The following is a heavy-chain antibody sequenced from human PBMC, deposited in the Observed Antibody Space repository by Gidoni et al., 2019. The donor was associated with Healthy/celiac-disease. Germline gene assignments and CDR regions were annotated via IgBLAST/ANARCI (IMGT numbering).Heavy chain of an antibody. CDR3: AKDRREQQLVIYFDY. Sequence: EVQLLESGGGLVQPGWSLRLSCAASGFPFSSYAMRWVRQAPGKGLEWVSAISGSGGSTYYADSVKGRFTISRDNSKNTLYLQMNSLRAEDTAVYYCAKDRREQQLVIYFDYWGQGTLVTVSS. D-gene: IGHD6-13*01. V-gene: IGHV3-23*01. J-gene: IGHJ4*02. CDR1: GFPFSSYA. CDR2: ISGSGGST.